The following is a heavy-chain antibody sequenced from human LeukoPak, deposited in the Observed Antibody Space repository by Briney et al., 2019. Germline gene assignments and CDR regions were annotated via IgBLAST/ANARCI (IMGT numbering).Heavy chain of an antibody. CDR2: ITSGVGIT. Sequence: GRSLRLSCAASGFTFSSYGMHWVRQAPGKGLEWVSIITSGVGITYYADSVKGRFTISRDNSRNTLYLQMNSLTAEDTAVYYCAKGDYYDLDYWGQGTLVTVSS. J-gene: IGHJ4*02. V-gene: IGHV3-23*01. CDR3: AKGDYYDLDY. CDR1: GFTFSSYG. D-gene: IGHD3-22*01.